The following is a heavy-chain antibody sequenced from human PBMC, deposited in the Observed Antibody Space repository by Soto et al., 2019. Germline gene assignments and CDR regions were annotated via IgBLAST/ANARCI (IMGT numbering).Heavy chain of an antibody. Sequence: SVKVSCKASGGTFSSYAISWVRQAPGQGLEWMGGIIPIFGTANYARKFQGRVTITADESTSTAYMELSSLRSEDTAVYYCARGYDFWSGYRYYFDYWGQGTLVTVSS. CDR1: GGTFSSYA. J-gene: IGHJ4*02. CDR2: IIPIFGTA. CDR3: ARGYDFWSGYRYYFDY. V-gene: IGHV1-69*13. D-gene: IGHD3-3*01.